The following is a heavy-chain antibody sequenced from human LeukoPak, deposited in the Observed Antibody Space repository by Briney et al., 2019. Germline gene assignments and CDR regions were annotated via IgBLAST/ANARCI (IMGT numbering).Heavy chain of an antibody. CDR3: ARDRGFEYDDTGSFDY. CDR1: GFSLSSYW. D-gene: IGHD3-10*01. CDR2: IKQDGSEK. J-gene: IGHJ4*02. Sequence: GGSLRLSCAASGFSLSSYWMSWVRQAPGKGLEWVANIKQDGSEKYYVDSVKGRFTISRDNPENSLYLQMNSLRAEDTAVYYCARDRGFEYDDTGSFDYWGQGTRVTVSS. V-gene: IGHV3-7*01.